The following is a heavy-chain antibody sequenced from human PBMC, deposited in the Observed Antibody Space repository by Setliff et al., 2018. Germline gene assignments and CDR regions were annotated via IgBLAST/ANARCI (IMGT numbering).Heavy chain of an antibody. J-gene: IGHJ4*02. CDR1: GGSFSTYY. CDR3: AEGGGRYHTDS. D-gene: IGHD1-26*01. V-gene: IGHV4-59*01. Sequence: SETLSLTCNVSGGSFSTYYWSWIRQPPGKGLEWIGHVYHSGTANYNPSLKSRVTVSVDTSNHQFSLRLRSVTAADTAVYYCAEGGGRYHTDSWGLGTLVTVS. CDR2: VYHSGTA.